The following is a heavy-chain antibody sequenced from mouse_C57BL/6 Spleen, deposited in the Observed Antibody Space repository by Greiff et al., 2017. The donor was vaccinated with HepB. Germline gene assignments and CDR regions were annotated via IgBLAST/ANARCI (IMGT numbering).Heavy chain of an antibody. J-gene: IGHJ3*01. CDR2: IFPGSGST. CDR1: GYTFTDYY. D-gene: IGHD3-2*02. V-gene: IGHV1-75*01. Sequence: QVHVKQSGPELVKPGASVKISCKASGYTFTDYYINWVKQRPGQGLEWIGWIFPGSGSTYYNEKFKGKATLTVDKSSSTAYMLLSSLTSEDSAVYFCARSGTAQATSRFAYWGQGTLVTVSA. CDR3: ARSGTAQATSRFAY.